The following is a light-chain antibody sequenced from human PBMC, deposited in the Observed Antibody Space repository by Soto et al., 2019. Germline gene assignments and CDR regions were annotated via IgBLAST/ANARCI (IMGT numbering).Light chain of an antibody. J-gene: IGLJ1*01. CDR1: NRDVGTHNL. CDR3: CTYALL. CDR2: EGA. Sequence: QSVLTQPASVSGSPGQSSTISCTGTNRDVGTHNLVSGAQQHPGKPPKLIFYEGAKRPSGVSKRFSGYKSGNTASVTISGLQAEDEADYYCCTYALLFGPGTKVTV. V-gene: IGLV2-23*01.